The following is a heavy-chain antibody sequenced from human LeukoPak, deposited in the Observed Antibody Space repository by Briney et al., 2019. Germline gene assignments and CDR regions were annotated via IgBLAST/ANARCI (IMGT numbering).Heavy chain of an antibody. D-gene: IGHD2-2*01. CDR1: GGSFSGYY. J-gene: IGHJ4*02. CDR3: ARGRVQGGYCSSTSCRGGDY. V-gene: IGHV4-34*01. CDR2: INHSGST. Sequence: SETLSLTCAVYGGSFSGYYWSWIRQPPGKGLEWIGEINHSGSTNYNPSLKGRVTISVDTSKNQFSLKLSSVTAADTAVYYCARGRVQGGYCSSTSCRGGDYWGQGTLVTVSS.